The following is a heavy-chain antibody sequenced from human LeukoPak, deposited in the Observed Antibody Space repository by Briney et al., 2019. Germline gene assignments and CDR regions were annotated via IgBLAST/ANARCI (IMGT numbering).Heavy chain of an antibody. CDR3: ASQYSGYGGGDY. J-gene: IGHJ4*02. CDR1: GGSISSYY. CDR2: IHYSGST. V-gene: IGHV4-59*12. Sequence: SETLSLTCTVSGGSISSYYWSWIRQPPGKGLEWIGYIHYSGSTNYNPSLKSRVTISVDTSKNQFSLKLSSVTAADTAVYYCASQYSGYGGGDYWGQGTLVTVSS. D-gene: IGHD5-12*01.